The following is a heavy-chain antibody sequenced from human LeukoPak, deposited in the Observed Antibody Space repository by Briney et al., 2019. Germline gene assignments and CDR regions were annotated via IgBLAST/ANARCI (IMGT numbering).Heavy chain of an antibody. Sequence: PSETLSLTCTVSGGSISSYYWSWIRQPPGKGLEWIGYIYYSGSTNYNPSLKSRVTISVDTSKNQFSLKLSSVTAADTAVYYCARQDYGDYNYFDYWGQGTLVTVSS. CDR3: ARQDYGDYNYFDY. CDR1: GGSISSYY. V-gene: IGHV4-59*08. J-gene: IGHJ4*02. D-gene: IGHD4-17*01. CDR2: IYYSGST.